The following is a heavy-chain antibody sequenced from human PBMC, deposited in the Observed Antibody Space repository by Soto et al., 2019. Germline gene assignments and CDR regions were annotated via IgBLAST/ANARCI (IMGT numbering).Heavy chain of an antibody. V-gene: IGHV3-23*01. CDR3: AKMLLPGKNRYFDY. CDR2: ISGSGGST. D-gene: IGHD2-2*01. CDR1: GFTFSSYA. Sequence: HPGGSLRLSCAASGFTFSSYAMSWVRQAPGKGLEWVSAISGSGGSTYYADSVKGRFTISRDNSKNTLYLQMNSLRAEDAAVYYCAKMLLPGKNRYFDYWGQGTLVTVSS. J-gene: IGHJ4*02.